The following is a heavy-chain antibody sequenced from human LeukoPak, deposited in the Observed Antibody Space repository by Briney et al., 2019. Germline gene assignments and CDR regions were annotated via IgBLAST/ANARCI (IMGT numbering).Heavy chain of an antibody. J-gene: IGHJ5*02. V-gene: IGHV4-59*01. CDR2: IYYSGST. D-gene: IGHD6-19*01. CDR3: ARDRYSSGWFDH. Sequence: SSETLSLTCTVSGGSISSYYWSWIRQPPGKGLEWIGYIYYSGSTNYNPSLKRRVTISVDTSKNQFSLKLSSVTAADTAVYYCARDRYSSGWFDHWGQGTLVTVSS. CDR1: GGSISSYY.